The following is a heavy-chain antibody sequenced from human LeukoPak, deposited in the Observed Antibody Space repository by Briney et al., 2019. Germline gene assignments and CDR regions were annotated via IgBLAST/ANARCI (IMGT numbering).Heavy chain of an antibody. V-gene: IGHV1-69*13. CDR3: ASPSYDFWSGPPSTSCYGMDV. D-gene: IGHD3-3*01. CDR2: IIPIFGTA. Sequence: SVKVSCKASGGTFSSYAISWVRQAPGQGLEWMGGIIPIFGTANYAQKFQGRVTITADESTSTAYMELSSLISEDTAVYYCASPSYDFWSGPPSTSCYGMDVWGQGTTVTVSS. J-gene: IGHJ6*02. CDR1: GGTFSSYA.